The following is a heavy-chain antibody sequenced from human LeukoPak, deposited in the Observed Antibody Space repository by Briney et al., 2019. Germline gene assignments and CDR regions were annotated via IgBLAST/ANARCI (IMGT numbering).Heavy chain of an antibody. Sequence: PGGSLRLSCAASGFTFSSYAMSWVRQAPGKGLEWVSAISGSGGSTYYADSVKGRFTISRDNAKNSLYLQMNSLRAEDTALYYCAKTGFSGSYYNGWFDPWGQGTLVTVSS. CDR3: AKTGFSGSYYNGWFDP. CDR2: ISGSGGST. J-gene: IGHJ5*02. V-gene: IGHV3-23*01. D-gene: IGHD3-10*01. CDR1: GFTFSSYA.